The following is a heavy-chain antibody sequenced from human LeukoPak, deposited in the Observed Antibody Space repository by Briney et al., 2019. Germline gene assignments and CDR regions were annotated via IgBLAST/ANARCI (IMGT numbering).Heavy chain of an antibody. CDR1: GYSFTSYW. J-gene: IGHJ4*02. D-gene: IGHD6-13*01. CDR2: IYPGDSDT. Sequence: GESLKISCKGSGYSFTSYWMGWVRKMPGKGLEWLGIIYPGDSDTRYSPSFQGQVTISADKSISTAYLQWSSLKASDTAMYYCARQAGEQQLVMSYWGQGTLVTVSS. V-gene: IGHV5-51*01. CDR3: ARQAGEQQLVMSY.